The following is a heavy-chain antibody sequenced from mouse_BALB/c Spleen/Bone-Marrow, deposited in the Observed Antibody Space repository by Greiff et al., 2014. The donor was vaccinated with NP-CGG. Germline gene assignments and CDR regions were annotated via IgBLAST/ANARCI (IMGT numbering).Heavy chain of an antibody. CDR1: GYTFTEYI. D-gene: IGHD2-14*01. CDR3: ARHEDRVRAWFAY. J-gene: IGHJ3*01. CDR2: FYPGSGSI. Sequence: VNLVESGAELVKPGASVKLSCKASGYTFTEYIIHWVKQRSGQGLEWIGWFYPGSGSITYNEKFKDKATLTADKSSSTVYMELSGLASEDSAVYYCARHEDRVRAWFAYWGQGTLVTVSA. V-gene: IGHV1-62-2*01.